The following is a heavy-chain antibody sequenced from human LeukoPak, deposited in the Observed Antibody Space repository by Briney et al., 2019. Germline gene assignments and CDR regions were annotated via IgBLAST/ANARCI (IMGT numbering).Heavy chain of an antibody. D-gene: IGHD3-3*01. CDR2: IWYDGSSE. CDR1: GVNFGSYG. J-gene: IGHJ6*03. V-gene: IGHV3-33*06. Sequence: PGRPLRLSCAASGVNFGSYGMHWLRQAPGKGLEWVAVIWYDGSSEQYADSVKGRFTISRDNSRDTLYLQMNSLRAEDTAVYYCAKDDNWRGSYNYYYMDVWGKGTSVTVSS. CDR3: AKDDNWRGSYNYYYMDV.